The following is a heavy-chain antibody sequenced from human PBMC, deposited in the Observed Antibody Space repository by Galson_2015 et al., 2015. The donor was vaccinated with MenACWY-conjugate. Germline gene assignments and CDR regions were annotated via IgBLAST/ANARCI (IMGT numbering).Heavy chain of an antibody. V-gene: IGHV5-51*01. CDR2: ISPGDSNT. J-gene: IGHJ6*02. D-gene: IGHD1-26*01. Sequence: QSGAEVKKPGESLRISCKASGYIFTTYWIAWVRQMPGKGLEWMGLISPGDSNTRYSPSFQGQVTISADKSISTAYLQWSSLKASDTAMYYCARHPPGGRGMDVWGQGTTVTVSS. CDR1: GYIFTTYW. CDR3: ARHPPGGRGMDV.